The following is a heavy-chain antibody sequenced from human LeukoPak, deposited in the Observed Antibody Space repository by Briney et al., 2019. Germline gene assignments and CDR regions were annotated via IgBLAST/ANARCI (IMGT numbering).Heavy chain of an antibody. CDR3: AKDHYYDSSGYSPPDY. CDR2: ISGSGGGT. V-gene: IGHV3-23*01. J-gene: IGHJ4*02. D-gene: IGHD3-22*01. CDR1: GFTVSTSA. Sequence: GGSLRLSCAAAGFTVSTSAMSWVRQAPGKGLECVSCISGSGGGTYYADSVKGRFTISRDNSKNTLYLQMNSLRAEDTAVYYCAKDHYYDSSGYSPPDYWGQGTLVTVSS.